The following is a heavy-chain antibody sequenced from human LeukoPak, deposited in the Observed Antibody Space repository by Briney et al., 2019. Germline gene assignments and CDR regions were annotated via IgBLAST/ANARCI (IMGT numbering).Heavy chain of an antibody. V-gene: IGHV1-18*01. CDR1: GYTFTSYG. D-gene: IGHD1-26*01. Sequence: ASVKVSCKASGYTFTSYGISWVRQAPGQGLEWMGWISAYNGNTNYAQKLQGRDTMTTDTSTSTAYMELRSLRSDDTAVYYCARVFLGAKVRDWFDPWGQGTLVTVSS. J-gene: IGHJ5*02. CDR2: ISAYNGNT. CDR3: ARVFLGAKVRDWFDP.